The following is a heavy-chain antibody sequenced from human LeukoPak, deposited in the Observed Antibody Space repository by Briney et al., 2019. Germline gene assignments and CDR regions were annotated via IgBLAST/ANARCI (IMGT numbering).Heavy chain of an antibody. CDR3: TRDLDY. J-gene: IGHJ4*02. CDR2: IYYSGST. V-gene: IGHV4-39*07. CDR1: GGSISSSSYY. Sequence: LSETLSLTCTVSGGSISSSSYYWGWIRQPPGKGLEWIGSIYYSGSTYYNPSLKSRVTISVDTSKNQFSLKLNSVTAADTAVYYCTRDLDYWGQGTLVTVSS.